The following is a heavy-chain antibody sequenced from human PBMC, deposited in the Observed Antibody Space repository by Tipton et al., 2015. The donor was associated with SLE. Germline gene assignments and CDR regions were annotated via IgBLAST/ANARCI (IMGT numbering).Heavy chain of an antibody. CDR2: IYYSGST. Sequence: TLSLTCTVSNGSISSSPYYWGWIRQSPGKGLEWVGSIYYSGSTYYNPSLKSRVTIPVDTSRNQCSLNLTSVTAADTAVYCCARGPYYYMDVWGKGTTVTVSS. J-gene: IGHJ6*03. CDR1: NGSISSSPYY. V-gene: IGHV4-39*07. CDR3: ARGPYYYMDV.